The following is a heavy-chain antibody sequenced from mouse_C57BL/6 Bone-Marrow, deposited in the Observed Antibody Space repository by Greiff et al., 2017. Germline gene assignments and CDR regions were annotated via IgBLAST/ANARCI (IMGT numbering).Heavy chain of an antibody. CDR1: GYTFTSYW. CDR3: ASRLLRYYYAMDY. D-gene: IGHD1-1*01. V-gene: IGHV1-64*01. Sequence: VQLQQSGAELVKPGASVKLSCKASGYTFTSYWMHWVKQRPGQGLEWIGMIHPNSGSTNYNEKFKSKATLTVDKSSSTAYMQLSSLTSEDSAVYYCASRLLRYYYAMDYWGQGTSVTGSS. CDR2: IHPNSGST. J-gene: IGHJ4*01.